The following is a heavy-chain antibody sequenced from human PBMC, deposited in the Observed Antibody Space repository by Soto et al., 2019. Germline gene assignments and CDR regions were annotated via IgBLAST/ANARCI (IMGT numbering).Heavy chain of an antibody. CDR1: GGYITSANW. Sequence: SETLSLTCAVSGGYITSANWWSWVRQPPGKGLEWIGKIHDSGSTNNNPSLKSRVTISVDKSKNQVSLRLTSVTAADTAVYYCAKEGYYYMDVWGQGTTVTVSS. J-gene: IGHJ6*02. CDR2: IHDSGST. CDR3: AKEGYYYMDV. V-gene: IGHV4-4*02.